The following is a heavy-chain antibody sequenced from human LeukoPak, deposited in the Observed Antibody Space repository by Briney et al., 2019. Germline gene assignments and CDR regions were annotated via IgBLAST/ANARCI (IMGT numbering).Heavy chain of an antibody. CDR1: GFTFSSYA. CDR3: AKGWDSGYSYGYKIFDY. J-gene: IGHJ4*02. Sequence: GGSLRLSCAASGFTFSSYAMNWVRQAPGKGLEWVSAISGSGGSTYYADSVKGRFTISRDNSKNTLYLQMNSLRAEDTAVYYCAKGWDSGYSYGYKIFDYWGQGTLVTVSS. V-gene: IGHV3-23*01. CDR2: ISGSGGST. D-gene: IGHD5-18*01.